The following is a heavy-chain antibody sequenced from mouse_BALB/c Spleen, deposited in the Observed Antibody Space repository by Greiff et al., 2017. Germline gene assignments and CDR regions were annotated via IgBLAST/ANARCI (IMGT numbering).Heavy chain of an antibody. D-gene: IGHD1-1*01. CDR1: GYTFTSYW. CDR2: IYPGSGST. CDR3: TREKPYGSSYDHYAMDY. Sequence: LQQSGSELVRPGASVKLSCKASGYTFTSYWMHWVKQRPGQGLEWIGNIYPGSGSTNYDEKFKSKATLTVDTSSSTAYMQLSSLTSEDSAVYYCTREKPYGSSYDHYAMDYWGQGTSVTVSS. V-gene: IGHV1S22*01. J-gene: IGHJ4*01.